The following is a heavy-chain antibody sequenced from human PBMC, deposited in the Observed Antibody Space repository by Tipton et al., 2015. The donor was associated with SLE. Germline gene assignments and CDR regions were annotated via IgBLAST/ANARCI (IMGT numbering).Heavy chain of an antibody. Sequence: TLSLTCAVYGGSFSGYYWGWIRQPPGKGLEWIGEINHSGSTNYNPSLKSRVTISVDTSKNQFSLKLSSVTAADTAVYYCASLRGEQGSYYYYGMDVWGQGTTVTVSS. CDR3: ASLRGEQGSYYYYGMDV. V-gene: IGHV4-34*01. J-gene: IGHJ6*02. CDR2: INHSGST. D-gene: IGHD1/OR15-1a*01. CDR1: GGSFSGYY.